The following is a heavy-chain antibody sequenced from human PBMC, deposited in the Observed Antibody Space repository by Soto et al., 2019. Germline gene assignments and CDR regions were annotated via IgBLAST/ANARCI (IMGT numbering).Heavy chain of an antibody. CDR3: ARHSSRASGGYQKSFDA. J-gene: IGHJ5*02. CDR2: ISYSGST. V-gene: IGHV4-39*01. Sequence: PSETLSLTCIVSGGSISSGTYYWNWIRQPPGKGLEWIGSISYSGSTFYNPSLKSRVTISADTSEDQFSLKLTPVTAADTAVYYCARHSSRASGGYQKSFDAWGQGTLVTLSS. CDR1: GGSISSGTYY. D-gene: IGHD3-10*01.